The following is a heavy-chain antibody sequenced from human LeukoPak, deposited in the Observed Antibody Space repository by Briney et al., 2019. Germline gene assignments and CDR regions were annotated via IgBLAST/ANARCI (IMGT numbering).Heavy chain of an antibody. D-gene: IGHD3-3*01. J-gene: IGHJ1*01. CDR3: ARRSGYSYFQH. Sequence: PSETLSLTCAVYGGSFSGYYWSWIRQPPGKGLEWIGEINHSGSTNYSPSLKSRVTISVDTSKNQFSLKLSSVTAADTAVYYCARRSGYSYFQHWGQGTLVTVSS. CDR2: INHSGST. V-gene: IGHV4-34*01. CDR1: GGSFSGYY.